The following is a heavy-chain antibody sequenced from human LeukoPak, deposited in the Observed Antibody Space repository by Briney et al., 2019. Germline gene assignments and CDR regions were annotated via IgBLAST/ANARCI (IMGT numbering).Heavy chain of an antibody. CDR3: ARVDDGAFDY. CDR2: TYSRSKWYN. Sequence: SQTLSLTCAISGDSFSSNSVAWNWIRQSPARGLEWLGRTYSRSKWYNDYAVSVKSRITINPDTSKNQFSLQLSSVTREDTAVYFCARVDDGAFDYWGQGTLVTVSS. CDR1: GDSFSSNSVA. J-gene: IGHJ4*02. V-gene: IGHV6-1*01. D-gene: IGHD1-1*01.